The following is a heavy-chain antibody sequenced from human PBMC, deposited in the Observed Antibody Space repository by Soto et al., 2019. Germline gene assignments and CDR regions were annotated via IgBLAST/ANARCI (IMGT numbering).Heavy chain of an antibody. Sequence: SETLSLTCTVSGDSVSSGNYYWSWIRQPPGKGLEWIGSIYFTGNTNYNPSLKSRLTMSIDTSRNLFSLRLGSVTAADTAVYYCGRVPVDTYMIYWSDPWGQGTLVTVS. J-gene: IGHJ5*02. CDR3: GRVPVDTYMIYWSDP. V-gene: IGHV4-61*01. CDR1: GDSVSSGNYY. CDR2: IYFTGNT. D-gene: IGHD3-16*01.